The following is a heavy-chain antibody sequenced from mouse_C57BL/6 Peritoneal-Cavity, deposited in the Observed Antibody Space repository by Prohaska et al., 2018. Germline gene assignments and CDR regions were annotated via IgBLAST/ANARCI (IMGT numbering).Heavy chain of an antibody. V-gene: IGHV1-50*01. D-gene: IGHD1-1*01. J-gene: IGHJ2*01. CDR1: GYTFTSYW. CDR3: ARWGHGSSLDY. CDR2: IDPSDSYT. Sequence: QVQLQQPGAELVKPGASVKLSCKASGYTFTSYWMQWVKQRPGQGLEWIGEIDPSDSYTNYNQKFKGKATLTVDTSSSTAYMQLSSLTSEDSAVYYCARWGHGSSLDYWGHGTTLTVSS.